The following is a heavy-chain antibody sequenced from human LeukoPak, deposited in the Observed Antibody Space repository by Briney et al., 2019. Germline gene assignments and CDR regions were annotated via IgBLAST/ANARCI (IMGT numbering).Heavy chain of an antibody. CDR2: ISWNSGSI. V-gene: IGHV3-9*03. CDR3: AKDMRPTLDAFDI. CDR1: GFTFDDYA. J-gene: IGHJ3*02. Sequence: GGSLRLSCAASGFTFDDYAMHWVRQAPGKGLEWVSGISWNSGSIGYADSVKGRFTISRDNAKNSLYLQMSSLRAEDMALYYCAKDMRPTLDAFDIWGQGTMVTVSS.